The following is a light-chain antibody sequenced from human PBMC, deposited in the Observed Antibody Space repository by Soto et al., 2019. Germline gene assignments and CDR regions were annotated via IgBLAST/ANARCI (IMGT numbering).Light chain of an antibody. CDR1: DSVSRW. V-gene: IGKV1-5*03. CDR2: QAS. CDR3: QQYNAYSQA. J-gene: IGKJ1*01. Sequence: DIQMTQSPSTLSASVGDRVTITCRASDSVSRWLAWYQQKQGRTPKLLIYQASTLETGVPSRFSGSGSGTEFTLTISSLQPDDFATYYCQQYNAYSQAFGQGTKVEIK.